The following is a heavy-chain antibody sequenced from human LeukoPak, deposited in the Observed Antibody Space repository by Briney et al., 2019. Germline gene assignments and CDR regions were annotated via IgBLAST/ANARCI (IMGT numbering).Heavy chain of an antibody. CDR2: TYYSSKWYN. Sequence: SQTLSLTCALSGDSASRNNAAWNSIRQSPSRGLEWLGRTYYSSKWYNDYPLSVKSRITINTDTSKNQFSLQLNSVTPEDTAVYYCARGPTDYGDPTWFDPWGQGTLVTVSS. V-gene: IGHV6-1*01. D-gene: IGHD4-17*01. J-gene: IGHJ5*02. CDR3: ARGPTDYGDPTWFDP. CDR1: GDSASRNNAA.